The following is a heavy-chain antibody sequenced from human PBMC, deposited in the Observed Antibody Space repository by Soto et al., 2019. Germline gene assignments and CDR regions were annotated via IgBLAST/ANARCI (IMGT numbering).Heavy chain of an antibody. V-gene: IGHV4-59*01. CDR1: GGSISSYY. Sequence: SETLSLTCTVSGGSISSYYWSWIRQPPGKGLEWIGYIYYSGSTNYNPSLKSRVTISVDTSKNQFSLKLSSVTAADTAVYYCAIRRFDDAFDIWGQGTMVTVSS. CDR2: IYYSGST. CDR3: AIRRFDDAFDI. D-gene: IGHD3-3*01. J-gene: IGHJ3*02.